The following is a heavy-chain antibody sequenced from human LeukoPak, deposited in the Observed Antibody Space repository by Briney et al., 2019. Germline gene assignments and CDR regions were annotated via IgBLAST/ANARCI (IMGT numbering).Heavy chain of an antibody. J-gene: IGHJ4*02. CDR1: GYTFTSNG. CDR2: ISGYNGNT. V-gene: IGHV1-18*01. CDR3: ASLPVYDILTGYYNPRAYFDY. Sequence: GASVKVSCKASGYTFTSNGISWVRQAPGQGLEWMGWISGYNGNTNYAQKFQGRVTMTRDTSISTAYMELSRLRSDDTAVYYCASLPVYDILTGYYNPRAYFDYWGQGTLVTVSS. D-gene: IGHD3-9*01.